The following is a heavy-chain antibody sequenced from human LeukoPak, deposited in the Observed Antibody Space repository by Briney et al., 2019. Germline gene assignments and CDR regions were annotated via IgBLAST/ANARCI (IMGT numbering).Heavy chain of an antibody. CDR1: GYTFTIYA. Sequence: ASVTVSCTASGYTFTIYALNWVRQAPGQGLEWMGWINTNTGNPTYAQGFTGRFVFSLDTSVSTAYLQISSLKAEDTAVFYCARADPVAHSAFDIWGQGTMVTVSS. CDR2: INTNTGNP. V-gene: IGHV7-4-1*02. CDR3: ARADPVAHSAFDI. J-gene: IGHJ3*02. D-gene: IGHD2-21*01.